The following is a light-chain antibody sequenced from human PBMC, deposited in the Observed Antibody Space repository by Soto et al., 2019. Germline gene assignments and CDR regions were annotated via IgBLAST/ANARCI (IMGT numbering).Light chain of an antibody. CDR1: QSVSGSY. CDR2: GAS. V-gene: IGKV3-20*01. Sequence: EIVLTQSPGTLSLSPGERATLSCRASQSVSGSYLAWYQQKPGQAPRLLIYGASSRATGIPDRFSGSGSGTDFTLTISRLEPEDFAVYYCQQYGSSPSSFGQGTKV. J-gene: IGKJ1*01. CDR3: QQYGSSPSS.